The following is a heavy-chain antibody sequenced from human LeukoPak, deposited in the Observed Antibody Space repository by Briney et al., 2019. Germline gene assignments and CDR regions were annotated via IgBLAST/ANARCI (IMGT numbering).Heavy chain of an antibody. CDR3: ARGTRGDYVYHRGNFRRMVYYYYMDV. J-gene: IGHJ6*03. D-gene: IGHD4-17*01. V-gene: IGHV4-34*01. CDR2: INHGGTT. Sequence: PSETLSLTCNVSHEFFSGFYWSWIRQPPGKGLEWIGDINHGGTTKFNPSLKGRVTISIDTSNNQFSLKLSSVTAADTAVYYCARGTRGDYVYHRGNFRRMVYYYYMDVWGKGTTVTVSS. CDR1: HEFFSGFY.